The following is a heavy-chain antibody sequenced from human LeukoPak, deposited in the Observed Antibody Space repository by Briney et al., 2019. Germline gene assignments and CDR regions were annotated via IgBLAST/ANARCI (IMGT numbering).Heavy chain of an antibody. V-gene: IGHV4-4*07. D-gene: IGHD5-18*01. J-gene: IGHJ6*03. Sequence: SETLSLTCTVSGVSISSYYWNWLRQSAGKGLEWIGRIYTSGSTYYNPSLKSRVSMSVDTSKNQFSLKLSSVTAADTAVYYCARGRYSYGPQNYDYMDVWGKGTTVTISS. CDR3: ARGRYSYGPQNYDYMDV. CDR2: IYTSGST. CDR1: GVSISSYY.